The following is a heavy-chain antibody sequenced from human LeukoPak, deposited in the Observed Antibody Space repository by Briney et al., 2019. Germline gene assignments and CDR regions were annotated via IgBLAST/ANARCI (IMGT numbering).Heavy chain of an antibody. V-gene: IGHV3-30*04. CDR3: ARGYCSSISCYVDY. Sequence: GGSLRLSCAASGFIFSNYAIHWVRQAPGKGLEWVAVISYDGSNKYYADSVKGRFTISRDISKNTLYLQMSSLRAEDTAVYYCARGYCSSISCYVDYWGQGTQVTVSS. J-gene: IGHJ4*02. D-gene: IGHD2-2*01. CDR1: GFIFSNYA. CDR2: ISYDGSNK.